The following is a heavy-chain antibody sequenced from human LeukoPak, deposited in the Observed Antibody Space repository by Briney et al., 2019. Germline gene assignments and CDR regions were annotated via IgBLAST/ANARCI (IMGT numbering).Heavy chain of an antibody. CDR1: EFTFSSYS. CDR3: AKVRGVTDVFDY. Sequence: GESLRLSCAASEFTFSSYSRNWVRQAPGKGLEWVSVITGSGSTYSADSVKGRFTISRDNSKNTLYLQMNSLRAEDTAVYYCAKVRGVTDVFDYWGQGTLVTVSS. CDR2: ITGSGST. D-gene: IGHD1-14*01. J-gene: IGHJ4*02. V-gene: IGHV3-NL1*01.